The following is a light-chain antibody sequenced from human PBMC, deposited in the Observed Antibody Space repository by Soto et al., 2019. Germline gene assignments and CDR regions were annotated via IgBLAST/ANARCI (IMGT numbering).Light chain of an antibody. Sequence: EIVLTQSPATLSSFPGDRVTLSCRASQYINTRLAWYQHRPGQAPRLLIYDASTRATGIPARFSGSASGTEFTLTISSLLSEDFAVYYCQQYNNWPLTFGGGTKVDIK. V-gene: IGKV3D-15*01. CDR2: DAS. CDR1: QYINTR. CDR3: QQYNNWPLT. J-gene: IGKJ4*01.